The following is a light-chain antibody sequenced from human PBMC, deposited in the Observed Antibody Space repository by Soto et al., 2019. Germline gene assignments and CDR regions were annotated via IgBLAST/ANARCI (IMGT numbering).Light chain of an antibody. J-gene: IGKJ4*01. CDR3: QQSYSTPLT. CDR1: QSISSH. CDR2: AAS. Sequence: DIQMTQSPSSLSASVGDRVTITCRASQSISSHLNWYQQKPGKAPKLLIYAASSLQSGVPSRFSGSGSRTDFTLTISSLQPEDLANYYCQQSYSTPLTFGGGTKVEIK. V-gene: IGKV1-39*01.